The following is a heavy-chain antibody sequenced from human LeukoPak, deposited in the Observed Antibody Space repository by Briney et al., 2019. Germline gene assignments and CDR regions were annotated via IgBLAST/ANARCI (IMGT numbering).Heavy chain of an antibody. Sequence: SETLSLTCTVSGGSISSGSYYWSWIRQPAGKGLEWIGRIYTSGSTNYNPSLKSRVTISVDTSKNQFSLKLSSVTAADTAVYYCARGRSKYSSSWYYWGQGTLVTVSS. D-gene: IGHD6-13*01. CDR3: ARGRSKYSSSWYY. CDR2: IYTSGST. CDR1: GGSISSGSYY. J-gene: IGHJ4*02. V-gene: IGHV4-61*02.